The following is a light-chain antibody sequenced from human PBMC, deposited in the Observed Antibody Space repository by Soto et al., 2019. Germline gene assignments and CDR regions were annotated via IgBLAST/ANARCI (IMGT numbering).Light chain of an antibody. CDR2: RND. CDR3: AAWDDTVRSYV. J-gene: IGLJ1*01. CDR1: ISNIGNNY. Sequence: QSVLTQPPSVSGTPGQRVTISCSGSISNIGNNYVYWFQQLPGTAHKVLSNRNDQRPSGVPDRFSGSKSGTSASLAISGLRSEDEAEYYCAAWDDTVRSYVFGTGTKVTVL. V-gene: IGLV1-47*01.